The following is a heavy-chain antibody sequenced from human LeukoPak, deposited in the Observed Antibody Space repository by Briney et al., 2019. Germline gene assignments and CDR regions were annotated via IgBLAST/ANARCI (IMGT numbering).Heavy chain of an antibody. CDR2: ISSNGGST. CDR3: ARDRPNYYGSDGHYYRRDGDY. Sequence: GGSLRLSCAASGFTFSSYAMHWVRQAPGKGLEYVSAISSNGGSTYYANSVKGRFTISRDNSENTLYLQMHSLRAEDTAVYYCARDRPNYYGSDGHYYRRDGDYWGRGTLVSVSS. J-gene: IGHJ4*02. CDR1: GFTFSSYA. D-gene: IGHD3-22*01. V-gene: IGHV3-64*01.